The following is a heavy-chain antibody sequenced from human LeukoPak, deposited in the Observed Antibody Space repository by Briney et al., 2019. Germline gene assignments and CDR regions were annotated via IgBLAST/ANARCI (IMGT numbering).Heavy chain of an antibody. D-gene: IGHD5-12*01. J-gene: IGHJ4*02. CDR1: GASISNYY. V-gene: IGHV4-59*01. Sequence: SETLSLTCTVSGASISNYYWSWIRQPPGKGLEWIGYIYHTGSTSYNPSLKSRVIMSVETSQNQSSLKVRSVTAADTAVYYCAREDSGYDYSPFYYWGQGILVTVSS. CDR3: AREDSGYDYSPFYY. CDR2: IYHTGST.